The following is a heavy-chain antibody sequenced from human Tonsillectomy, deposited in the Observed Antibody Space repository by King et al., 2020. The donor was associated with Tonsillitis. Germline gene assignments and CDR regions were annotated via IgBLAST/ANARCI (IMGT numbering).Heavy chain of an antibody. V-gene: IGHV4-34*01. J-gene: IGHJ3*02. CDR1: GGSFRDYF. D-gene: IGHD5-24*01. Sequence: VQLQQWGAGLLKPSETLSLTCAVYGGSFRDYFWSWIRKSPGKGLEWIGEINHSGSTNYNPSLKSRVTISIDTSKKEFSLNLTSVTAADTAMYYCAIRDGWQQLWAVDMWGQGTMVTVAS. CDR3: AIRDGWQQLWAVDM. CDR2: INHSGST.